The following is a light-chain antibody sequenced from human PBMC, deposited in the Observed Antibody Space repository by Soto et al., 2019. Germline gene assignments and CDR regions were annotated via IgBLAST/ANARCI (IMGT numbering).Light chain of an antibody. V-gene: IGKV1-5*03. CDR1: QSISSW. Sequence: DIQMTQSPSTLSASVGDRVTITCRASQSISSWLAWYQQKPGKAPKLLIYTASSLESGVPSRFSGSGSGTEFTLTISSLQPDDFATYYCQQYNSIRGTFGQGTKVEIK. J-gene: IGKJ1*01. CDR3: QQYNSIRGT. CDR2: TAS.